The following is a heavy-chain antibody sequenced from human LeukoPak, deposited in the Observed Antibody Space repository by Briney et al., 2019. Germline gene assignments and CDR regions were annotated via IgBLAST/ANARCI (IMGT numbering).Heavy chain of an antibody. V-gene: IGHV3-53*01. D-gene: IGHD2-21*02. CDR2: IYSGGGT. CDR1: GFTVSSNY. CDR3: ARAVTVVTAIHD. Sequence: PGGSLRLSCGASGFTVSSNYMTSVRQAPGKGLEWVSVIYSGGGTYYADSVKGRFTISRDNSKNTLYLQMNSLGAEDTAVYYCARAVTVVTAIHDWGQGTLVTVSS. J-gene: IGHJ4*02.